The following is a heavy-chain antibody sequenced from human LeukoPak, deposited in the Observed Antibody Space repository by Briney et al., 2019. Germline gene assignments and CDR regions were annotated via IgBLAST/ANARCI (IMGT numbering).Heavy chain of an antibody. CDR2: IYYSGST. J-gene: IGHJ4*02. Sequence: TSETLSLTCTVSGGSISSSGYYWGWIRQPPGKGLEWIGSIYYSGSTYYNPSLKSRVTISVDTSKNQFSLKLSSVTAADTAVYYCARVDYGGNQDYFDYWGQGTLVTVSS. V-gene: IGHV4-39*01. CDR1: GGSISSSGYY. D-gene: IGHD4-23*01. CDR3: ARVDYGGNQDYFDY.